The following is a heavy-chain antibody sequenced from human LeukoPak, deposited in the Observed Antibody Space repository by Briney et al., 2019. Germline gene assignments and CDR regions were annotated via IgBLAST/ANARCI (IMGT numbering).Heavy chain of an antibody. D-gene: IGHD1-26*01. Sequence: PGGSLRLSCAASGFTFSSYAMSWVRQAPGKGLEWVSAISGSGGSTYYADSVKGRFTISRDNSKNTLYLQMNSLRAEDTAVYYCAKFGVWFVVGATQGENLDYWGQGTLVTVSS. CDR3: AKFGVWFVVGATQGENLDY. V-gene: IGHV3-23*01. J-gene: IGHJ4*02. CDR2: ISGSGGST. CDR1: GFTFSSYA.